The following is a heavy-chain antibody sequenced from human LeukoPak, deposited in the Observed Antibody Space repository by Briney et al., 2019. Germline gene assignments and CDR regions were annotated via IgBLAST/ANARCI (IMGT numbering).Heavy chain of an antibody. J-gene: IGHJ6*03. V-gene: IGHV4-4*07. CDR1: GGSISSYY. D-gene: IGHD6-6*01. CDR3: ARGGQLVYYYYYYMDV. Sequence: VKPSETLSLTCTVSGGSISSYYWSWIRQPAGKGLEWIGRIYTSGSTNYNPSLKSRVTMSVDTSKNQFSLKLSSVTAADTAVYYCARGGQLVYYYYYYMDVWGKGTTVTVSS. CDR2: IYTSGST.